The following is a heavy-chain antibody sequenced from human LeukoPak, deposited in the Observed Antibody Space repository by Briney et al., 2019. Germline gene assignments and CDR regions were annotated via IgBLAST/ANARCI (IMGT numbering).Heavy chain of an antibody. CDR2: ISDSSTTI. CDR1: GFTFSGYS. D-gene: IGHD1-1*01. V-gene: IGHV3-48*01. CDR3: AKSLFTSATGTGRAFHI. Sequence: GGSLRLSCAASGFTFSGYSMNWVRQAPGKGLEWVSYISDSSTTIYYADPVKGRFTISRDNAKNSLYLQMNSLRAGDTAEYYCAKSLFTSATGTGRAFHIWGQGTMVTVSS. J-gene: IGHJ3*02.